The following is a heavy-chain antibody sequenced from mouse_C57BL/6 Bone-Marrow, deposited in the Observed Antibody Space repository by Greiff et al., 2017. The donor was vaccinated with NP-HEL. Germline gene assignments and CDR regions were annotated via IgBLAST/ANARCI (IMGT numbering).Heavy chain of an antibody. V-gene: IGHV14-4*01. CDR1: GFNIKDDY. J-gene: IGHJ2*01. Sequence: VQLQQSGAELVRPGASVKLSCTASGFNIKDDYMHWVKQRPEQGLEWIGWIDPENGDTEYASKFQGKATITADTSSNTAYLQLSSLTSEDTAVYDCTTTMARVYFDYWGQGTTLTVSS. D-gene: IGHD1-1*02. CDR2: IDPENGDT. CDR3: TTTMARVYFDY.